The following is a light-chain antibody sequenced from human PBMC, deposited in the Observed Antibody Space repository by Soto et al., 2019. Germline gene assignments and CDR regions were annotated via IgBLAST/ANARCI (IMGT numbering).Light chain of an antibody. CDR2: AAS. J-gene: IGKJ5*01. V-gene: IGKV1-39*01. CDR1: QSISNY. Sequence: DIQMTQSPSSLSASVGDRVTITCRASQSISNYLNWYQQKPGKAPKLLIYAASSLQSGAPSRFSGSGSGTDFTLTISSLQPEDFATYYCQQSYSTPQFGQGTRLEI. CDR3: QQSYSTPQ.